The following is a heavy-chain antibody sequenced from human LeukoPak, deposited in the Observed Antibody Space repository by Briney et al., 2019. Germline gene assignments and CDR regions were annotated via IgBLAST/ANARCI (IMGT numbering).Heavy chain of an antibody. Sequence: GESLKISCKGSGYSFTSYWIGWVRQMPGKGLEWMGIIYPGDSDTRYSPSFQGQITISAAKSISTAYLQWSSPKASDTAMYYSARLVHIAAAGSFDYWGQGTLVTVSS. D-gene: IGHD6-13*01. CDR3: ARLVHIAAAGSFDY. V-gene: IGHV5-51*01. CDR1: GYSFTSYW. J-gene: IGHJ4*02. CDR2: IYPGDSDT.